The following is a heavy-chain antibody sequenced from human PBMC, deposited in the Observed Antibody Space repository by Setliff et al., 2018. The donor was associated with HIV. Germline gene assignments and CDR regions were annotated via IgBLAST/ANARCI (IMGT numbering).Heavy chain of an antibody. CDR2: IYYSGST. D-gene: IGHD4-17*01. J-gene: IGHJ4*02. CDR1: SDSLSSDYYY. CDR3: ARDFLRSGYFDS. Sequence: SETLSLTCTVSSDSLSSDYYYWTWIRQHPEKGLEWIGYIYYSGSTLYNPSLRSRLSMSVDTSKNQFSLGLSSVTAADTAVYFCARDFLRSGYFDSWGQGKLVTVSS. V-gene: IGHV4-31*03.